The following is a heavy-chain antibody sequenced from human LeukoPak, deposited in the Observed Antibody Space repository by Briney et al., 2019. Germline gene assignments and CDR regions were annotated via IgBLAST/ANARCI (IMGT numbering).Heavy chain of an antibody. D-gene: IGHD3-10*01. Sequence: ASVKVSCKASGYTFTSYDINWVRQATGQGLEWMGWMNPNSGNTGYAQKFQGRVTMTRNTSISTAYMELSSLRSEDTAVYYCARGYYYRSFSGNWFDPWGQGTLVTVSS. CDR1: GYTFTSYD. V-gene: IGHV1-8*01. CDR2: MNPNSGNT. J-gene: IGHJ5*02. CDR3: ARGYYYRSFSGNWFDP.